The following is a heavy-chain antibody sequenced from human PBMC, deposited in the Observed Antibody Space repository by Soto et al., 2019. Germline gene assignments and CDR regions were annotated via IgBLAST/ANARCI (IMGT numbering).Heavy chain of an antibody. V-gene: IGHV1-69*12. D-gene: IGHD2-21*02. CDR1: GGTFSSYA. CDR2: IIPIFGTA. CDR3: ARASAYCGGDCYRLAY. J-gene: IGHJ4*02. Sequence: QVQLVQSGAEVKKPGSSVKVSCKASGGTFSSYAISWVRQAPGQGLEWMGGIIPIFGTANYAQNFQGRVTITADDPTSTAYMELSSLRSEDTAVYYCARASAYCGGDCYRLAYWGQGTLVTVSS.